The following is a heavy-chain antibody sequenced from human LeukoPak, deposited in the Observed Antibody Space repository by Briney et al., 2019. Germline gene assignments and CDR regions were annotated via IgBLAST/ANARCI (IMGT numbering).Heavy chain of an antibody. J-gene: IGHJ4*02. V-gene: IGHV3-7*03. CDR2: IKQDGSEK. D-gene: IGHD3-22*01. CDR1: GFTFSSYW. Sequence: GGSLRLSCAASGFTFSSYWMSWARQASGKGLEWVANIKQDGSEKYYVDSVKGRFTISRDNAKNSLYLQMNSLRAEDTAVYYCARDPYYYDSSGLDYWGQGTLVTVSS. CDR3: ARDPYYYDSSGLDY.